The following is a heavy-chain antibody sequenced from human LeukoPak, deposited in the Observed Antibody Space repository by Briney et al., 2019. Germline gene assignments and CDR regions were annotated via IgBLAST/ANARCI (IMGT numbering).Heavy chain of an antibody. CDR2: INHSGST. D-gene: IGHD1-14*01. CDR3: ARGRRLEPFDY. V-gene: IGHV4-34*01. CDR1: GGSFSGYY. Sequence: SETLSLTCAVYGGSFSGYYWSWIRQPPGKGLEWIGEINHSGSTNYNPSLKSRVTISVDTSKNQFSLKLSSVTAADTAVYYCARGRRLEPFDYWGQGTLVTVSS. J-gene: IGHJ4*02.